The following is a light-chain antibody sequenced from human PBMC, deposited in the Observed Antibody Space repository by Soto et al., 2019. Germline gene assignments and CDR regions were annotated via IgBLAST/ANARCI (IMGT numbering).Light chain of an antibody. CDR2: EVS. CDR3: SSYTSSSTYVL. Sequence: QSALTQPASVSGSPGQSITISCTGTSSDVGNYNYVSWYQQHPGKAPKLMSYEVSNRPSGVSNRFSGSKSGNTASLTISGLQAEDEADYYCSSYTSSSTYVLFGGGTKLTVL. J-gene: IGLJ2*01. V-gene: IGLV2-14*01. CDR1: SSDVGNYNY.